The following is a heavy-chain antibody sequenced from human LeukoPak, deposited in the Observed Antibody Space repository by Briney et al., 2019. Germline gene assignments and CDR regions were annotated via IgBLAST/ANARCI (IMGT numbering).Heavy chain of an antibody. CDR2: ISTGNGNT. CDR3: ARAYSYGYGPLDY. CDR1: GYSFTSYG. D-gene: IGHD5-18*01. J-gene: IGHJ4*02. V-gene: IGHV1-18*04. Sequence: ASVKVSCTSSGYSFTSYGINWVRQAPGQGLEWMGWISTGNGNTDYAQNLQGRVTMTTDTSTSTAYMEVRSLRSDDTAVYYCARAYSYGYGPLDYWGQGTLVTVSS.